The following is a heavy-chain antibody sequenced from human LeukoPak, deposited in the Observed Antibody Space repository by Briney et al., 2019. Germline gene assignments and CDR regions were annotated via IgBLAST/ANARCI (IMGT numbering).Heavy chain of an antibody. CDR1: GLTSGSYW. Sequence: GGSLRLSCAASGLTSGSYWMNWVWHTPREGMEWVGNIENDGSERNYMESVKGRLTITRDNGKNLLHLQMNNLRAEDTAVYYCAAGTGWTIEYWGQGILVTVSS. J-gene: IGHJ4*02. V-gene: IGHV3-7*03. CDR3: AAGTGWTIEY. CDR2: IENDGSER. D-gene: IGHD2-8*02.